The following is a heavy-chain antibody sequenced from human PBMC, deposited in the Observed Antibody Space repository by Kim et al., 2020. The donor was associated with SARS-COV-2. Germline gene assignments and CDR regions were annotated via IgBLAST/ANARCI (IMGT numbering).Heavy chain of an antibody. V-gene: IGHV1-69*13. CDR3: AREGIAAAGFDY. Sequence: SVKVSCKASGGTFSSYAISWVRQAPGQGLEWMGGIIPIFGTANYAQKFQGRVTITADESTSTAYMELSSLRSEDTAVYYCAREGIAAAGFDYWGQGTLVTVSS. D-gene: IGHD6-13*01. J-gene: IGHJ4*02. CDR1: GGTFSSYA. CDR2: IIPIFGTA.